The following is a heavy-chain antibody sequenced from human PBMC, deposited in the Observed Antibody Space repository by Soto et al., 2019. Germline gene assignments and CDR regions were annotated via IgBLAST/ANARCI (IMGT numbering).Heavy chain of an antibody. V-gene: IGHV1-18*01. Sequence: ASVKVSCKASGYTFFTYDISWVRQAPGQGLEWMGWSSTYSGDTKYAQKFQGRATMTTDTSTTTAYLELRSLRSDDTAVYYCARHHGPTTSENWFDPWGQGTLVTVSS. D-gene: IGHD5-12*01. CDR2: SSTYSGDT. J-gene: IGHJ5*02. CDR3: ARHHGPTTSENWFDP. CDR1: GYTFFTYD.